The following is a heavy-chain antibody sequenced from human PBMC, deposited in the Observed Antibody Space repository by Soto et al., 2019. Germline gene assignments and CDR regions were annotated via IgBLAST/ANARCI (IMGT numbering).Heavy chain of an antibody. J-gene: IGHJ5*02. V-gene: IGHV1-69*01. Sequence: QVQLVQSGAEVKTPGSSVEVSCKASGGIFSSFSITWVRQVPGHGLEWMGGIIPMTGTPNYAEKFQGRLTLTAAAPTSSAYLVLSSLKSEDTAVYYCARGPIFPGATSWLDPWGQGTVVFVSS. CDR2: IIPMTGTP. D-gene: IGHD1-1*01. CDR3: ARGPIFPGATSWLDP. CDR1: GGIFSSFS.